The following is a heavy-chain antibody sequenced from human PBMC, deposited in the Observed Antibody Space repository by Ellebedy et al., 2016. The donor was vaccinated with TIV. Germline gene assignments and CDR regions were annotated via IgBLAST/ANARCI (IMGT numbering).Heavy chain of an antibody. D-gene: IGHD5-12*01. J-gene: IGHJ4*02. CDR1: GGYISGDH. Sequence: MPSETLSLTCTVSGGYISGDHWSWIRQPPGKGLEWIGYITYDGRTNYNPSLKSRVTISVDTSKNQFSLKLSSVTAADTAVYYCARADGYDTEFDFWGQGTLVTVSS. CDR3: ARADGYDTEFDF. CDR2: ITYDGRT. V-gene: IGHV4-59*01.